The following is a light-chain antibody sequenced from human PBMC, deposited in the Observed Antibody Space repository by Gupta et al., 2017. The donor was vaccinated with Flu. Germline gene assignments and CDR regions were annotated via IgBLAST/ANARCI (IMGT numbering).Light chain of an antibody. CDR2: QVS. CDR3: MQGAHWPWT. J-gene: IGKJ1*01. Sequence: IACRSSQGLVYSNGNTYLHWFQQRPGQSPRRLIYQVSYRDSGVPDRFSGSGSGTDFTLKISRVEAEDVGIYFCMQGAHWPWTFGQETRLEIK. V-gene: IGKV2-30*01. CDR1: QGLVYSNGNTY.